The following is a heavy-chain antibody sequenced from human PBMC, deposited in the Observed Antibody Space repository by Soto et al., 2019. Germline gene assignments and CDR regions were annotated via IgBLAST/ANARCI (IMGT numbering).Heavy chain of an antibody. CDR1: GDSVSSNSAA. J-gene: IGHJ6*02. CDR2: TYYRSKWYN. V-gene: IGHV6-1*01. D-gene: IGHD6-6*01. CDR3: ARDLGLAYSSSSRGLGDYDYYGMDV. Sequence: SQTLSLTCAISGDSVSSNSAAWNWIRQSPSRGLEWLGRTYYRSKWYNDYAVSVKSRITINPDTSKNQFSLQLNSVTPEDTAVYYCARDLGLAYSSSSRGLGDYDYYGMDVWGQGTTVTVSS.